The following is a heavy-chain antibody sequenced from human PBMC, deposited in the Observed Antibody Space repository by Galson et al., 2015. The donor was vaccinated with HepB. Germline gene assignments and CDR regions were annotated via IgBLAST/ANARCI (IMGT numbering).Heavy chain of an antibody. CDR2: IIPIFGTA. CDR3: ARDICSGGSCYSAWDY. D-gene: IGHD2-15*01. J-gene: IGHJ4*02. Sequence: SVKVSCKASGGTFSSYAISWVRQAPGQGLEWMGGIIPIFGTANYAQKFQGRVTITADESTSTAYMELSSLRSEDTAVYYCARDICSGGSCYSAWDYWGQGTLVTVSS. CDR1: GGTFSSYA. V-gene: IGHV1-69*13.